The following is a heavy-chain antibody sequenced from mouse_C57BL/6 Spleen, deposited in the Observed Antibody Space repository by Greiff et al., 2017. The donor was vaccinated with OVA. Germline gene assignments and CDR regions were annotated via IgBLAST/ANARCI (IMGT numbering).Heavy chain of an antibody. J-gene: IGHJ4*01. Sequence: VQLQQPGAELVKPGASVKMSCKASGYTFTSYWITWVKQRPGQGLEWIGEIYPGSGSTNYNEKFKSKATLTVETSSSTAYMQLSSLTSEASAVYYCASDSNYLYAMDYWGQGTSVTVSS. CDR2: IYPGSGST. CDR1: GYTFTSYW. V-gene: IGHV1-55*01. D-gene: IGHD2-5*01. CDR3: ASDSNYLYAMDY.